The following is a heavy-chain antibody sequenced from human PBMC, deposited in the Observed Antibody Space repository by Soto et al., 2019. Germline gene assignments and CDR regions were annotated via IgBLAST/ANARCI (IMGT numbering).Heavy chain of an antibody. Sequence: PSETLSLTCTVSGGSISSGGYYWSWIRQHPGKGLEWIGYIYYSGSTYYNPSLKSRVTISVDTSKNQFSLKLSSVTAADTAVYYCASSQGYDSSGYYSYFDYWGQGTLVTVSS. CDR3: ASSQGYDSSGYYSYFDY. V-gene: IGHV4-31*03. D-gene: IGHD3-22*01. J-gene: IGHJ4*02. CDR1: GGSISSGGYY. CDR2: IYYSGST.